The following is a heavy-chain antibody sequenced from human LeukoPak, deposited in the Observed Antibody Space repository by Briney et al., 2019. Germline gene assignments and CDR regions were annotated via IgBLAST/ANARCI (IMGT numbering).Heavy chain of an antibody. CDR2: ISSSSSTI. D-gene: IGHD2-2*02. CDR1: GFTFSSYS. CDR3: ARDTPRYCSSTSCYTGGDY. Sequence: GGSLRLSCAASGFTFSSYSMNWVRQAPGKGLEWVSYISSSSSTINYADSVKGRFTISRDNAKNSLYLQMNSLRAEDTAVYYCARDTPRYCSSTSCYTGGDYWGQGTLVTVSS. V-gene: IGHV3-48*01. J-gene: IGHJ4*02.